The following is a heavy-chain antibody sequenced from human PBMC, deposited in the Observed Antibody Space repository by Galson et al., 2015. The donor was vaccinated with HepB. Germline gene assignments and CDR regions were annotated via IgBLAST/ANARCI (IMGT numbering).Heavy chain of an antibody. V-gene: IGHV3-49*03. CDR3: TREPRWLNDAFDI. J-gene: IGHJ3*02. Sequence: SLRLSCAASGFTFGDYAMSWFRQAPGKGLEWVGFIRSKAYGGTTEYAASVKGRFTISRDDSKSIAYLQMNSLKTEDTAVYYCTREPRWLNDAFDIWGQGTMVTVSS. CDR2: IRSKAYGGTT. CDR1: GFTFGDYA. D-gene: IGHD4-23*01.